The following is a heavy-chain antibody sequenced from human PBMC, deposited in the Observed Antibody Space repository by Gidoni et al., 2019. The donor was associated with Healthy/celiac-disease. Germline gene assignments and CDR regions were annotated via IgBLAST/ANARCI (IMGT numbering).Heavy chain of an antibody. D-gene: IGHD6-19*01. CDR3: AKGYSSGSKRDYFDY. CDR2: ISYDGSNK. Sequence: QVQLVESGGGVVQPGRSLRPSCAASGFTLSRYAMHWVRQAPGKGLEWVAVISYDGSNKYYADSVKGRFTISRDNSKNTLYLQMNSLRAEDTAVYYCAKGYSSGSKRDYFDYWGQGTLVTVSS. V-gene: IGHV3-30-3*01. J-gene: IGHJ4*02. CDR1: GFTLSRYA.